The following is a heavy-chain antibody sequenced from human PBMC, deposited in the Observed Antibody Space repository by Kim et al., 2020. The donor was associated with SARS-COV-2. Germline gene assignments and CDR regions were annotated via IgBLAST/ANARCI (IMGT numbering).Heavy chain of an antibody. CDR3: ARVRSGYSSGHNWFDP. V-gene: IGHV1-18*01. D-gene: IGHD6-19*01. CDR2: ISAYNGNT. CDR1: GYTFTSYG. J-gene: IGHJ5*02. Sequence: ASVKVSCKASGYTFTSYGISWVRQAPGQGLEWMGWISAYNGNTNYAQKLQGRVTMTTDTSTSTAYMELRSLRSDDTAVYYCARVRSGYSSGHNWFDPWGQGTLVTVSS.